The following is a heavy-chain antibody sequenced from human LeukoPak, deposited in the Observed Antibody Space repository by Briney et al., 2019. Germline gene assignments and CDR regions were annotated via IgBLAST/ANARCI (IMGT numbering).Heavy chain of an antibody. CDR3: ARHRTRYFYGSSLYDAFDI. J-gene: IGHJ3*02. CDR2: IYPGDSDT. Sequence: GESLNISCKGSGYSFTNYWIGWVRQMPGKGLEWMGIIYPGDSDTRYSPSFQGQVTMSADKSINTAYLRWSSLKASETAIYYCARHRTRYFYGSSLYDAFDIWGPETMVTVSS. D-gene: IGHD6-6*01. CDR1: GYSFTNYW. V-gene: IGHV5-51*01.